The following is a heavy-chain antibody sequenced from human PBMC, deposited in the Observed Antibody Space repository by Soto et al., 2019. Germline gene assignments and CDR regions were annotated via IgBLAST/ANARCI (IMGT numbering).Heavy chain of an antibody. D-gene: IGHD2-15*01. V-gene: IGHV4-59*01. CDR1: GGSISSYY. J-gene: IGHJ4*02. CDR2: IYYSGST. CDR3: ARANLGYCSGGSCNDY. Sequence: SETLSLTCTVSGGSISSYYWSWIRQPPGKGLEWIGYIYYSGSTNYNPSLKSRVTISVDTSKNQFSLKLSSVTAADTAVYYCARANLGYCSGGSCNDYWGQGTLVTVSS.